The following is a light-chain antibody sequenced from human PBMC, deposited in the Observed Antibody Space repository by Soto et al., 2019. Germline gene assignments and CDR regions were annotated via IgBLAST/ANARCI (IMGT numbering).Light chain of an antibody. CDR1: QGISSY. V-gene: IGKV1-9*01. J-gene: IGKJ1*01. CDR2: AAS. Sequence: DIQLTQSPSFLSASVGDRVTITCRASQGISSYLAWYQQKPGKAPKLLIYAASTLQSGVPSRFSGSGSGTEFTLTIGSLQPEDFATYYCQQLNSYPRTFGQETNVEIK. CDR3: QQLNSYPRT.